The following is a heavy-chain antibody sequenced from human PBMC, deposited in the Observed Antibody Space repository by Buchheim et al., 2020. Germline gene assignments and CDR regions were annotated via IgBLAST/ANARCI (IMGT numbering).Heavy chain of an antibody. D-gene: IGHD3-22*01. Sequence: EVLLVQSGAEVKKPGESLKISCKGSGYSFASYWIAWVRQMPGKGLESMGMIYPGDSDIRNSPSFQGPVSISADKSISTAYPQWSSLKASDTAMYYCAITRGYYESSGYMAFKYFDYWGQGTL. CDR3: AITRGYYESSGYMAFKYFDY. J-gene: IGHJ4*02. CDR1: GYSFASYW. V-gene: IGHV5-51*01. CDR2: IYPGDSDI.